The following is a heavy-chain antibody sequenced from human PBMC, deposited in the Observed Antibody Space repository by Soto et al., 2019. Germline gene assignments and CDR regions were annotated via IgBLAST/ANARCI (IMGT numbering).Heavy chain of an antibody. D-gene: IGHD3-22*01. CDR2: IYHSGNT. J-gene: IGHJ5*01. Sequence: PSETLSITCAVSGGSISSGGYSWSWVRQPPGKGLEWIGYIYHSGNTYYNPSLKSRVTISVGRSKNQFSLKLSSVTAADTAVYYCARCCYYDSSGYYYPNWFDPWGQGTLVTVSS. V-gene: IGHV4-30-2*01. CDR3: ARCCYYDSSGYYYPNWFDP. CDR1: GGSISSGGYS.